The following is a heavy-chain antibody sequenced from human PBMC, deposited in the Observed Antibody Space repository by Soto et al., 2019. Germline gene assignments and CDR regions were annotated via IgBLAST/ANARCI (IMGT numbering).Heavy chain of an antibody. D-gene: IGHD6-19*01. V-gene: IGHV1-69*12. CDR1: GGTFSSYA. J-gene: IGHJ5*02. CDR2: IIPIFGTA. Sequence: QVQLVQSGAEVKKPGSSVKVSCKASGGTFSSYAISWVRQAPGQGLEWMGGIIPIFGTANYAQKFQGRVTSTADESTSTAYMELSSLRSEDTAVYYCATKEGYSSGWYDWFDPWGQGTLVTVSS. CDR3: ATKEGYSSGWYDWFDP.